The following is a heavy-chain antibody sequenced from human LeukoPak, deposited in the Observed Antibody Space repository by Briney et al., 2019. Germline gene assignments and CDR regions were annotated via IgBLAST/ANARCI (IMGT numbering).Heavy chain of an antibody. V-gene: IGHV3-73*01. CDR3: TRDRGIYNWFDP. Sequence: GGSLRLSCVASGFTFSGSAVHWVRQSSGKGLEWVGHIDKKDNLYATAYAESVKGRFTISRDDSKDTAFLHMDSLKTEDTALYYCTRDRGIYNWFDPWGQGTLVTVSS. J-gene: IGHJ5*02. CDR2: IDKKDNLYAT. CDR1: GFTFSGSA. D-gene: IGHD2-15*01.